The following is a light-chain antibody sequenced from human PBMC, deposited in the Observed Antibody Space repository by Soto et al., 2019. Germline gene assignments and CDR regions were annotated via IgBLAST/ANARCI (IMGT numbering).Light chain of an antibody. J-gene: IGKJ5*01. V-gene: IGKV1-39*01. CDR2: AAS. Sequence: DIQMSQSPSSLSASVVDRVTINFLTSQTISTYLNWYQHKPGKAPEVLIYAASNLQSGVPSRFSGSGSGTDFTLTISSLQPADSATYYCQQSYRTPITCGQGTRREIK. CDR1: QTISTY. CDR3: QQSYRTPIT.